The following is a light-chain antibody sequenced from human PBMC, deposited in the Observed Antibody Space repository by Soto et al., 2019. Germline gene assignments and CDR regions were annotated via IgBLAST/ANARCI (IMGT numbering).Light chain of an antibody. Sequence: LSLPVTLGQPASISCRSGRSLVYRDGNIYVNWFQQRPGQSPRRLIYEVSNRDSGVPDRFSGSGAGTDFTLEISRVEAEDVGVYYCMQGTHWPITFGQGTRLEIK. CDR1: RSLVYRDGNIY. J-gene: IGKJ5*01. CDR2: EVS. CDR3: MQGTHWPIT. V-gene: IGKV2-30*01.